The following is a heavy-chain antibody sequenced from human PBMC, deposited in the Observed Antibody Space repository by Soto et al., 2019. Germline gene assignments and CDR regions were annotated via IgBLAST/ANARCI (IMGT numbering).Heavy chain of an antibody. CDR3: ARDLGGLNFDY. J-gene: IGHJ4*02. Sequence: QVQLVQSGAEVKKPGASVKVSCKASGYTFTSYAIHWVRQAPGQRLEWMGWINAGNGNTKYSQKFQGRVTITRDTSASTAYMELSSLRSEDTAVYYCARDLGGLNFDYWGQGTLVTVSS. D-gene: IGHD3-16*01. V-gene: IGHV1-3*01. CDR2: INAGNGNT. CDR1: GYTFTSYA.